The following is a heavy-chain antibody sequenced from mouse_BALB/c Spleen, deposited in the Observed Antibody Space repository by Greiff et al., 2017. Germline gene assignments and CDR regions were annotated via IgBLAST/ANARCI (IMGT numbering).Heavy chain of an antibody. CDR2: ISDGGSYT. CDR1: GFTFSDYY. D-gene: IGHD1-1*02. J-gene: IGHJ3*01. CDR3: ADGGGFSY. Sequence: EVKLMESGGGLVKPGGSLKLSCAASGFTFSDYYMYWVRQTPEKRLEWVATISDGGSYTYYPDSVKGRFTISRDNAKNNLYLQMSSLKSEDTAMYYCADGGGFSYWGQGTLVTVSA. V-gene: IGHV5-4*02.